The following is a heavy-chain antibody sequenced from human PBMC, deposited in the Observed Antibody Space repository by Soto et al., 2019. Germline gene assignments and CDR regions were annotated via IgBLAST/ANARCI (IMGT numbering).Heavy chain of an antibody. CDR3: ARRSSSWYFDS. CDR1: GFTFSSYA. Sequence: EVQLFESGGGLVQPGGSLRLSCAASGFTFSSYAMNWVRQAPGKGLEWVSVISGSDGSTYYADSVKGRFTISRDNSKNTLNLQMNRLRAEDTAVYYCARRSSSWYFDSWGQGTRVNVSS. J-gene: IGHJ4*02. CDR2: ISGSDGST. D-gene: IGHD6-13*01. V-gene: IGHV3-23*01.